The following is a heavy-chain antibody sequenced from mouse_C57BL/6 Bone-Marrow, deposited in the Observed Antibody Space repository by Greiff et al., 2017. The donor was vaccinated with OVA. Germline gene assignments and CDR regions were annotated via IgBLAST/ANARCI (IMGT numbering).Heavy chain of an antibody. D-gene: IGHD1-1*01. Sequence: VKLQQSGPELVKPGASVKISCKASGYTFTDYYINWVKQRPGQGLEWIGWIFPGSGSTYYNEKFKGKATLTVDKSSSTAYMLLSSLTSEDSAVYFCARSRLTTVVARYAMDYWGQGTSVTVSS. CDR2: IFPGSGST. CDR1: GYTFTDYY. CDR3: ARSRLTTVVARYAMDY. J-gene: IGHJ4*01. V-gene: IGHV1-75*01.